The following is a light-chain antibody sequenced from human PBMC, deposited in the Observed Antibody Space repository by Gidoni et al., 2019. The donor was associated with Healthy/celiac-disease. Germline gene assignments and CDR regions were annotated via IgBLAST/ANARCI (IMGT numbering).Light chain of an antibody. V-gene: IGKV3-20*01. CDR1: QSVSSSY. Sequence: EIALTQSPGTLSLSPGERATLSCRASQSVSSSYLAWYQQKPGQAPRLLIYGASSRATGIPDRFSGSGSGTDFPLTISRLEPEDSAVYYCQQYGSSLYTFGQGTKLEIK. CDR3: QQYGSSLYT. J-gene: IGKJ2*01. CDR2: GAS.